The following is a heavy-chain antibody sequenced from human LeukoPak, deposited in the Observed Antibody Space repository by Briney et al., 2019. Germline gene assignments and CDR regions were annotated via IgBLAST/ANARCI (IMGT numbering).Heavy chain of an antibody. D-gene: IGHD6-13*01. CDR2: ISYDGSNK. V-gene: IGHV3-30-3*01. CDR1: GFTYRTYA. Sequence: GGSLRLSCAASGFTYRTYAMHWVRHAPGKELMGVAVISYDGSNKYYVDSVKGRFTISRDNSKNTLYLQMNSLRAEDTAVYYCAKGSSSIDTWGQGTMVTVSS. J-gene: IGHJ3*02. CDR3: AKGSSSIDT.